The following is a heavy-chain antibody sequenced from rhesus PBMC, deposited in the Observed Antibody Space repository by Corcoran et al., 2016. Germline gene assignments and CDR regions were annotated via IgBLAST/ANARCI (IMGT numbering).Heavy chain of an antibody. CDR3: ARVGYYESDSFGF. D-gene: IGHD3-28*01. Sequence: QVQLQESGPGLVKPSETLSLTCAVSRGSVSSINWWSWIRQPPGKGLEMIGYITGSSGSTHYNPSLKSLVTISSVTSKNQFSLKLRSVTAADTAAYYCARVGYYESDSFGFWGQGLRVTVSS. J-gene: IGHJ3*01. CDR1: RGSVSSINW. CDR2: ITGSSGST. V-gene: IGHV4-65*01.